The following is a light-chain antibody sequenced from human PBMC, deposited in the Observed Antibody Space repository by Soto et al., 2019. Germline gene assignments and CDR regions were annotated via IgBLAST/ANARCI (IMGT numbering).Light chain of an antibody. V-gene: IGKV1-39*01. J-gene: IGKJ3*01. CDR3: QQSYTSPT. Sequence: DIPLTQSPSSLCASVGDRVTITCRASQTISNYLNWYQMKPGKAPQLLIYGASSLQNGVPPRFSGSGSGTDFALTIRNLAPEDFASYFCQQSYTSPTFGPGTKVDL. CDR1: QTISNY. CDR2: GAS.